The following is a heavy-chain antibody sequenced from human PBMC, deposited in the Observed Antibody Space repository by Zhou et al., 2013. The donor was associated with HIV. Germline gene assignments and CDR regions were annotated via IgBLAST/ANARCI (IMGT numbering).Heavy chain of an antibody. J-gene: IGHJ5*02. CDR1: GGSISRYS. CDR3: ARDRPGASSVASWDWFDP. Sequence: QVQLQESGPGLVKPSETLSLTCTVSGGSISRYSWSWIRQSAGEGLEWIGHIYTSGSTRYNPALESRVTMSADPSKNHFTLKLSSVTAADTAVYYCARDRPGASSVASWDWFDPWGQGTLVTVSS. CDR2: IYTSGST. D-gene: IGHD1-26*01. V-gene: IGHV4-4*07.